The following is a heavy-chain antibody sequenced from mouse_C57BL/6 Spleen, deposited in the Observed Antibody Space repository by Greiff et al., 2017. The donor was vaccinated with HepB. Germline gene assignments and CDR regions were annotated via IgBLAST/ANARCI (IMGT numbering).Heavy chain of an antibody. CDR1: GYTFTSYW. CDR2: IDPNSGGT. J-gene: IGHJ3*01. Sequence: QVQLKQPGAELVKPGASVKLSCKASGYTFTSYWMHWVKQRPGRGLEWIGRIDPNSGGTKYNEKFKSKATLTVDKPSSTAYMQLSSLTSEDSAVYYCARSPYYDYDEGFAYWGQGTLVTVSA. V-gene: IGHV1-72*01. CDR3: ARSPYYDYDEGFAY. D-gene: IGHD2-4*01.